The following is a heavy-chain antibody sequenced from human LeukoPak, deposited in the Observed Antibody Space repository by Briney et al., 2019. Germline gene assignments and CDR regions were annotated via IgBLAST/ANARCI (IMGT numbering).Heavy chain of an antibody. J-gene: IGHJ4*02. Sequence: GGSLRLSCEASGFTLSNRWMTWVRQAPGKGLEWVATITQGGSEKFYVDSVKGRFTISGDNAKNSLYLQMNSLRAEDTAVYYCARDPFEHWGQGTLVTVSS. CDR1: GFTLSNRW. CDR2: ITQGGSEK. CDR3: ARDPFEH. V-gene: IGHV3-7*01.